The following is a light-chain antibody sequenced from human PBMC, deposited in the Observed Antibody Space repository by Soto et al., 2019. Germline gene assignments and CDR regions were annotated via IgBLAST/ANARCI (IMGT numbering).Light chain of an antibody. CDR1: QSISRTF. CDR3: QQYGESLYT. V-gene: IGKV3-20*01. CDR2: GTS. J-gene: IGKJ2*01. Sequence: EIVLTQSPGTLSLSPGGRATLSCRATQSISRTFLAWYQQKPGQAPKLLIYGTSNRATGVPDRFSGSGSGTYFILNISRLEPEDFAVYYCQQYGESLYTFGQGTKLEIK.